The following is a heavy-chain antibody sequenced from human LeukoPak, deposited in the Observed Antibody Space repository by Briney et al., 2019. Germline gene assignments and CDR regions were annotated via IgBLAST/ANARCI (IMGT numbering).Heavy chain of an antibody. J-gene: IGHJ3*02. CDR2: INQSGST. V-gene: IGHV4-34*08. CDR1: GFTFSNAW. Sequence: GSLRLSCAASGFTFSNAWMSWVRQAPGKGLEWIGEINQSGSTNYNPSLKSRVTISVDTSKNQFSLKLSSVTAADTAVYYCAITTGTSSFDAFDIWGQGTMVTVST. D-gene: IGHD1-1*01. CDR3: AITTGTSSFDAFDI.